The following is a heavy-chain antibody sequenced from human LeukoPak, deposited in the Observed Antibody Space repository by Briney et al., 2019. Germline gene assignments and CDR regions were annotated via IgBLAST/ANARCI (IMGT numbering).Heavy chain of an antibody. D-gene: IGHD1-14*01. V-gene: IGHV4-39*07. CDR1: GDSISITNYY. Sequence: PSETLSLTCTVSGDSISITNYYWGWIRQPPGKGLEWIGSIYYTGSTYYTPSLKSRVTISVETSKDEFSLKLNSMTAADTAVYYCARVYNPDYYYHIDVWGKGTTVTVSS. CDR3: ARVYNPDYYYHIDV. CDR2: IYYTGST. J-gene: IGHJ6*03.